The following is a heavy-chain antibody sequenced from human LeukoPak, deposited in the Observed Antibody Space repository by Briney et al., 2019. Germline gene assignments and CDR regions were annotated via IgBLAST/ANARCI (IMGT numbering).Heavy chain of an antibody. CDR1: GFTFDDYA. CDR3: AKGSSGWYQDAFDI. Sequence: PGRSLRLSCAASGFTFDDYAMHWVRQAPGKGLEWVSGISWNSGSIGYADSVKGRFTISRDNAKNSLYLQMNSLRAEDTALYYCAKGSSGWYQDAFDIWGQGTMVTVSS. D-gene: IGHD6-19*01. V-gene: IGHV3-9*01. CDR2: ISWNSGSI. J-gene: IGHJ3*02.